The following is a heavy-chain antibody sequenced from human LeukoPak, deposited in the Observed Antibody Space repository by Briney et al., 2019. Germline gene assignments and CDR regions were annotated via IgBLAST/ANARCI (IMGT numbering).Heavy chain of an antibody. J-gene: IGHJ4*02. CDR3: AKRSGAPNNFDY. D-gene: IGHD1-1*01. CDR2: ISKDGGNK. V-gene: IGHV3-43*02. Sequence: GGSLRLSCAAPGFTFDEHDMFWVRQVPGKGLEWVCLISKDGGNKQYADSVKGRFSVSRDNNRNSLSLQMNSLRSEDTALYFCAKRSGAPNNFDYWGQGALVTVSS. CDR1: GFTFDEHD.